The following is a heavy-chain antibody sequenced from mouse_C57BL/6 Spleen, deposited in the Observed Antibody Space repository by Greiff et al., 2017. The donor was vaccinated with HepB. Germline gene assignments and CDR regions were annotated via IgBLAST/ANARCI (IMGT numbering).Heavy chain of an antibody. CDR1: GFTFSDYY. V-gene: IGHV5-16*01. Sequence: EVQLVESEGGLVQPGSSTKLSCTASGFTFSDYYMAWVRQVPEKGLEWVANINYDGSSTYYLDSLKSRFIISRDNAKNILYLQMSSLKSEDTATYYCARDRAYSSSSLFDYWGQGATLRVAS. CDR3: ARDRAYSSSSLFDY. CDR2: INYDGSST. D-gene: IGHD1-1*01. J-gene: IGHJ2*01.